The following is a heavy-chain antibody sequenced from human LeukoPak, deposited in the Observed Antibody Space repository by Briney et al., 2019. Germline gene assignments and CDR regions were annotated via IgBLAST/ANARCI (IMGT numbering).Heavy chain of an antibody. V-gene: IGHV3-33*01. Sequence: GGSLRLSCAASGFTFSSFGMHWVRQAPGKGLEWVAVIWYDGGNKYYADSVKGRFTISRDNSKNTLYLQMNSLRAEDTAVYYCAIDSSYVEVYGMDVWGQGTTVTVSS. D-gene: IGHD5-18*01. CDR2: IWYDGGNK. CDR1: GFTFSSFG. CDR3: AIDSSYVEVYGMDV. J-gene: IGHJ6*02.